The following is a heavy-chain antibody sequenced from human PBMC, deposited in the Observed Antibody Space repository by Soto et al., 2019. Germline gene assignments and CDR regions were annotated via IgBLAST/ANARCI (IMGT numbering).Heavy chain of an antibody. V-gene: IGHV1-2*04. CDR1: GYTFTDYY. CDR3: ARGVSGWSPFDL. CDR2: INVNSGVT. Sequence: QVQLAQSGAEVKKPGASVKVSCTASGYTFTDYYVHWVRQAPGQGLEWMGWINVNSGVTNLAQKFQGWVTLSRDTSVSTAYMELNRLKSDDTAVFFCARGVSGWSPFDLWGQGTLVTVSS. D-gene: IGHD6-19*01. J-gene: IGHJ4*02.